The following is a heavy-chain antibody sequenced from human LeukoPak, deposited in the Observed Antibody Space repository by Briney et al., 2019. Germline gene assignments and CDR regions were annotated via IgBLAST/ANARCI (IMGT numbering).Heavy chain of an antibody. CDR3: ARHSSATFYFDY. CDR1: GGSISNYY. D-gene: IGHD3-22*01. V-gene: IGHV4-59*08. Sequence: SETLSLTCTVFGGSISNYYWSWIRQPPGKGLEWIGYIHYSGSTNYNPTLKSRVTISVDTSKNQFSLKLSSVTAADTAVYYCARHSSATFYFDYWGQGTLVTVSS. CDR2: IHYSGST. J-gene: IGHJ4*02.